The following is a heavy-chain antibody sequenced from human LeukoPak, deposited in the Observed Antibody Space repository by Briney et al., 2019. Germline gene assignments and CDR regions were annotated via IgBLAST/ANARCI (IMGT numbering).Heavy chain of an antibody. Sequence: PSETLSLTCTVSGGSISSYYWSWIRQPPGKGLEWIGYIYYSGSTNYNPSLKSRVTISVDTSKNQFSLKLSSVTAADTAVYYCAREGPTVTTSNYFDYWGQGILVTVSS. D-gene: IGHD4-17*01. CDR3: AREGPTVTTSNYFDY. CDR1: GGSISSYY. CDR2: IYYSGST. V-gene: IGHV4-59*01. J-gene: IGHJ4*02.